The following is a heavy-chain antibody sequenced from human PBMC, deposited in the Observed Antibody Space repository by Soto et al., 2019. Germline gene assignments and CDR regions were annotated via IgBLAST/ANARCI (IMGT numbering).Heavy chain of an antibody. CDR3: GGGSGFLADY. V-gene: IGHV3-7*01. J-gene: IGHJ4*02. CDR1: GFTLSSYW. CDR2: IKQDRSEI. Sequence: QLVESGGGLVQPGGSLRLSCAASGFTLSSYWLTWVRQAPGKGLEWVANIKQDRSEIYYVDSVKGRFTISRDDAKNSLYLQVNSLRVEDTAGYYCGGGSGFLADYWGRGTLVTVSS. D-gene: IGHD3-22*01.